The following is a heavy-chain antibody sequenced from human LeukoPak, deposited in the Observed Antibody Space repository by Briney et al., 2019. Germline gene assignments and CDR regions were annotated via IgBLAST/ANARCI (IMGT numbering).Heavy chain of an antibody. V-gene: IGHV3-21*01. D-gene: IGHD6-13*01. CDR1: GFTFSTFA. CDR2: IFPSGGEI. Sequence: PGGSLRLSCAASGFTFSTFAMIWVRQPPGKGLEWVSSIFPSGGEIHYADSVRGRFTISRDNAKNSLYLQMNSLRAEDTAVYYCARDDSSSCLFDYWGQGTLVTVSS. J-gene: IGHJ4*02. CDR3: ARDDSSSCLFDY.